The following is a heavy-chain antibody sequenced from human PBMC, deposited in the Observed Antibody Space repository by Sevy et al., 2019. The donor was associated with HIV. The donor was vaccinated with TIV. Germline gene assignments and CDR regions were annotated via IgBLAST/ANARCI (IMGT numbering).Heavy chain of an antibody. D-gene: IGHD2-8*01. CDR2: LSFGCGKI. CDR1: GFAFYDFS. CDR3: AREGCTKPHDY. J-gene: IGHJ4*02. Sequence: GGSLRLSCAASGFAFYDFSMSWIRQAPGKGLEWVATLSFGCGKINYADSVKGRFTISRDNSKNSFYLQMDNLRIEDTALYYCAREGCTKPHDYWGQGTRVTVSS. V-gene: IGHV3-23*01.